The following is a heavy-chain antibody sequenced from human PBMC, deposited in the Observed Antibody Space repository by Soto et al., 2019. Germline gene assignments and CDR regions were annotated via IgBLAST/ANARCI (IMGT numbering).Heavy chain of an antibody. CDR1: GFTFSSYS. D-gene: IGHD2-8*01. J-gene: IGHJ4*02. CDR3: ADLSRYSTRSNCD. V-gene: IGHV3-23*01. Sequence: DVRLLESGGGLVQPGGSLRLSCAASGFTFSSYSMSWVRQAPGKGLEWVSTIGTSASTYYGDSVRGRFTISRDNSRNTLYLQMNSLRAEHTAVYYCADLSRYSTRSNCDWGQGTLVTVSS. CDR2: IGTSAST.